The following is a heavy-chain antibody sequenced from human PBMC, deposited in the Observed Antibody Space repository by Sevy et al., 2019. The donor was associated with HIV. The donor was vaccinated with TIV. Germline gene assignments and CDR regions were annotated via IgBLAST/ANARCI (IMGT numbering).Heavy chain of an antibody. D-gene: IGHD3-10*01. V-gene: IGHV1-24*01. CDR2: FDPEDGET. J-gene: IGHJ4*02. Sequence: ASVKVSCKVSGYTLTELSMYWVRQAPGKGLEWMGGFDPEDGETIYAQKFQGRVTMTEDTSTDTAYMELSSLRSEDTAVYYCATPLPGTYYFDYWGQGTLVTVSS. CDR1: GYTLTELS. CDR3: ATPLPGTYYFDY.